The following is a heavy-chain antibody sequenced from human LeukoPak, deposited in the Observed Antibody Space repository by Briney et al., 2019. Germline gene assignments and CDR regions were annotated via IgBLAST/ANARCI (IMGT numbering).Heavy chain of an antibody. D-gene: IGHD3-3*01. J-gene: IGHJ4*02. CDR3: ARGDFWSGYYRAFDY. CDR2: IYHSGST. V-gene: IGHV4-30-2*01. CDR1: GGSISSGGYY. Sequence: SETLSLTCTVSGGSISSGGYYWSWIRQPPGKGLEWIGYIYHSGSTYYNPSLKSRVTISVDRSKNQFSLKLSSVTAADSAVYYCARGDFWSGYYRAFDYWGQGTLVTVSS.